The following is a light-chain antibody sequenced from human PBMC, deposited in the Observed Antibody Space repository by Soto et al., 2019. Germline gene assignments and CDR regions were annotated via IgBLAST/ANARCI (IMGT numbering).Light chain of an antibody. Sequence: DIQMTQSPSSVSASVGERVAITCRASQDISPHLAWYQQRPGRAPRLLIYGTYKLQSGVPSTFSGSGSGTNFTLTISSLQPEDFATYFCQQGKSFPLTFGGGTKVDIK. V-gene: IGKV1-12*01. CDR1: QDISPH. CDR2: GTY. CDR3: QQGKSFPLT. J-gene: IGKJ4*01.